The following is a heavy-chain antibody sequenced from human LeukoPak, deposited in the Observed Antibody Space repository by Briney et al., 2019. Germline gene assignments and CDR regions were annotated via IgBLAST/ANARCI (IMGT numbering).Heavy chain of an antibody. D-gene: IGHD3-10*01. Sequence: PSETLSLTCTVSGGSISSYFWSWVRQPAGKGLEWIGRIYTSGSTNYNPSLKSRVTISVDTSKNQFSLKLSSVTAADTAVYYCAREGLNMVRGVIPKEAWGWFDPWGQGTPVTVSS. CDR2: IYTSGST. J-gene: IGHJ5*02. CDR3: AREGLNMVRGVIPKEAWGWFDP. CDR1: GGSISSYF. V-gene: IGHV4-4*07.